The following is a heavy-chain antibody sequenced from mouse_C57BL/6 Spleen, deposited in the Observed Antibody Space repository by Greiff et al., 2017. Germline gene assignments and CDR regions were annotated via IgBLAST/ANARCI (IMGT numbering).Heavy chain of an antibody. V-gene: IGHV1-53*01. D-gene: IGHD2-3*01. CDR1: GYTFTSYW. CDR2: INPSNGGT. CDR3: ARWLLEDWYFDV. J-gene: IGHJ1*03. Sequence: QVQLQQPGTELVKPGASVKLSCKASGYTFTSYWMHWVKQRPGQGLEWIGNINPSNGGTNYNEKFKSKATLTVDKSSSTAYMQRSSLTSEDSAVYYCARWLLEDWYFDVWGTGTTVTVSS.